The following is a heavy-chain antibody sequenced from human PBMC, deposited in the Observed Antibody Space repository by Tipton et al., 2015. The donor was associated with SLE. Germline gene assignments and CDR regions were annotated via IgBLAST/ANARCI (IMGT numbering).Heavy chain of an antibody. CDR3: ARRGRSAWFPGV. CDR1: GGSINSSTSF. D-gene: IGHD3-10*01. Sequence: TLSLTCAVSGGSINSSTSFWAWIRQPPGKGLEWIASISPSGSTDHNPSLRSRVSISLDTSKNQFSLRLTSATAADTAVYYCARRGRSAWFPGVWGQGTLVTVSS. CDR2: ISPSGST. J-gene: IGHJ4*02. V-gene: IGHV4-39*07.